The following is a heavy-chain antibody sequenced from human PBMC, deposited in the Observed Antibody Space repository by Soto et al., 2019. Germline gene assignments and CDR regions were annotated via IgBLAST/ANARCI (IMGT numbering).Heavy chain of an antibody. J-gene: IGHJ4*02. Sequence: GGSLRLSCAASGFTFSSYGMHWVRQAPGKGLEWVAVIWYDGSNKYYADSVKGRFTISRDNSKNTLYLQMNSLRAEDTAVYYCARDRGPLTKLRFLAYWGQGTLVTVSS. CDR3: ARDRGPLTKLRFLAY. V-gene: IGHV3-33*01. CDR2: IWYDGSNK. CDR1: GFTFSSYG. D-gene: IGHD3-3*01.